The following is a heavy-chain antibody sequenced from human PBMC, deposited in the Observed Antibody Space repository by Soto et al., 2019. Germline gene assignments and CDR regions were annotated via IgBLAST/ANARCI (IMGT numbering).Heavy chain of an antibody. CDR2: MNPNSGNT. V-gene: IGHV1-8*01. CDR1: GYTFTSYD. Sequence: QVQLVQSGAEVKKPGASVKVSCKASGYTFTSYDINWVRQATGQGLEWMGWMNPNSGNTGYAQKFQGRVTMTRNTSISTAYMELSSLRSEDTAAYYCARGRVWAVAGRRIFQHWGQGTLVTVSS. CDR3: ARGRVWAVAGRRIFQH. D-gene: IGHD6-19*01. J-gene: IGHJ1*01.